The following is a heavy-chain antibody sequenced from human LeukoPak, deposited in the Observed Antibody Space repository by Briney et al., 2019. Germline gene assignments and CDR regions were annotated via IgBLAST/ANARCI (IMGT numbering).Heavy chain of an antibody. D-gene: IGHD5-24*01. CDR1: GFTFSNYA. V-gene: IGHV3-23*01. CDR3: ASSLQATMGPLFY. J-gene: IGHJ4*02. CDR2: IGYRGGSI. Sequence: VGSLRLSSAASGFTFSNYAMSWVRQAPGKGLEWVSIIGYRGGSIYYADSVKGRFTISRDNSKNSLYLQMDSLRADDTALYYCASSLQATMGPLFYWGLGALVTVSS.